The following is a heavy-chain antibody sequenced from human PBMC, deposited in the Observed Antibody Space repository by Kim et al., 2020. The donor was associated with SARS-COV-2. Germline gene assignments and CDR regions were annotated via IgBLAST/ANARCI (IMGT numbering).Heavy chain of an antibody. Sequence: DGSTTNYADSVKGRFTISRDKAKNTLYLQMNSLRAEDTAVYYCARGGGPDYWGQGTLVTVSS. CDR3: ARGGGPDY. V-gene: IGHV3-74*01. CDR2: DGSTT. D-gene: IGHD2-15*01. J-gene: IGHJ4*02.